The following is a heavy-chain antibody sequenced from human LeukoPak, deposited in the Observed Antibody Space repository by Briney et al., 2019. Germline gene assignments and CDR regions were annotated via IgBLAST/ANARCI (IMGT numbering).Heavy chain of an antibody. CDR1: GYTFVDYY. CDR2: LNPRSGAT. J-gene: IGHJ4*02. D-gene: IGHD5-12*01. Sequence: GASVKVSCKASGYTFVDYYLYRVRQAPGQGLEWMGWLNPRSGATNYAQKFQARVTMTRDTSINTAYMELSRLRSDDTAVYYCARDHRRGSTGYDMPADWGQGTLVTVSS. V-gene: IGHV1-2*02. CDR3: ARDHRRGSTGYDMPAD.